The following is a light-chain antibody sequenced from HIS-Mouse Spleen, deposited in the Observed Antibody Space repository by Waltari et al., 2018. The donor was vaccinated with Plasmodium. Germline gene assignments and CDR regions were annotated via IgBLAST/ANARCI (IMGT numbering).Light chain of an antibody. Sequence: EIVLTQSPGTLSLSPGERAPLSCRASQSVSSSYLAWYQQKPGQAPRLLIYGASSRATGIPDRFSGSGSGTDFTLTISSMQSEDFAVYYCQQYNNWPPWTFGQGTKVEIK. CDR3: QQYNNWPPWT. V-gene: IGKV3-20*01. CDR2: GAS. CDR1: QSVSSSY. J-gene: IGKJ1*01.